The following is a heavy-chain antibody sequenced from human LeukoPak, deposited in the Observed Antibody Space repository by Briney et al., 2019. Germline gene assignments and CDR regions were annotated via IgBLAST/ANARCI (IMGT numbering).Heavy chain of an antibody. V-gene: IGHV4-39*01. J-gene: IGHJ6*03. Sequence: SETLSLTCSVSGGSIGSSSYSWVWIRPPPGEGLEWIGNFYYSGSTYFNPTRKSRLTISVDTSKSQFTLRLSAVTAADTTVYFCASVRRGFGESSKYYSYYYMDVWGNWTTVTISS. CDR3: ASVRRGFGESSKYYSYYYMDV. CDR1: GGSIGSSSYS. D-gene: IGHD3-10*01. CDR2: FYYSGST.